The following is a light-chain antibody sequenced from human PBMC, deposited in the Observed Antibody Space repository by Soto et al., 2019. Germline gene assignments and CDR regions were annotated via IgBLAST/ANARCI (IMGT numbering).Light chain of an antibody. CDR3: QQYDSGAS. J-gene: IGKJ2*01. Sequence: DIQMTQSPSTLSAPVGDRVTITCRAIQSVNRHLAWYQQKPGKAPKLLIYTASSFKSGVPLRFSGSGSGTEFTLTISRLQPDDFATYYCQQYDSGASSGQGTKLEL. CDR2: TAS. CDR1: QSVNRH. V-gene: IGKV1-5*03.